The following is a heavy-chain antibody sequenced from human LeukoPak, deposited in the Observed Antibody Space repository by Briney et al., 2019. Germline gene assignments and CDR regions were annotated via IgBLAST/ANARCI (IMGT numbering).Heavy chain of an antibody. CDR2: FGTSSTNI. CDR1: GFTFSDYS. CDR3: AEDYQWAFDL. J-gene: IGHJ3*01. D-gene: IGHD2-8*01. Sequence: GGSLRLSCAASGFTFSDYSTNWVRQAPGKGLEWIAYFGTSSTNIYYADSVKGRFTISRDNAKNSLYLQMNSLRAEDTAVYYCAEDYQWAFDLWGQGTMVTASS. V-gene: IGHV3-48*04.